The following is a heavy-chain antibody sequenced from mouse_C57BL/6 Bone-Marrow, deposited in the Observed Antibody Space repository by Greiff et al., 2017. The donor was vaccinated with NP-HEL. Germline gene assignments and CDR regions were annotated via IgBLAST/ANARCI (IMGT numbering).Heavy chain of an antibody. Sequence: PLQQSVAELVRPGASVKLSCTASGFNIKNTYMHWVKQRPEQGLEWIGRIDPANGNTKYAPKFQGKATITADTSSNTAYLQLSSLTSEDTAIYYCARSDYYGSSWFAYWGQGTLVTVSA. J-gene: IGHJ3*01. V-gene: IGHV14-3*01. CDR1: GFNIKNTY. CDR3: ARSDYYGSSWFAY. D-gene: IGHD1-1*01. CDR2: IDPANGNT.